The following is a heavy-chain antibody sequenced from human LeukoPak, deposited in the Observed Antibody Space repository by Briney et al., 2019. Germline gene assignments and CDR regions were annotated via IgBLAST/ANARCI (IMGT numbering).Heavy chain of an antibody. CDR3: AREQIAVAGPYYFDY. Sequence: GGSLRLSCAASGFTFTIYSMNWVRQAPGKGLEWVANIKQDGSEKYYVDSVKGRSTISRDNAKNSLYLQMNSLRAEDTAVYYCAREQIAVAGPYYFDYWGQGTLVTVSS. V-gene: IGHV3-7*01. D-gene: IGHD6-19*01. CDR2: IKQDGSEK. CDR1: GFTFTIYS. J-gene: IGHJ4*02.